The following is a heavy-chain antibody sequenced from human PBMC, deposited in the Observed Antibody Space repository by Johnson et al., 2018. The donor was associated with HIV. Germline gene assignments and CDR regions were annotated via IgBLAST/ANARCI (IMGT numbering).Heavy chain of an antibody. D-gene: IGHD3-16*01. CDR3: AKDNPRLGGAFYI. Sequence: QVQLVESGGGVVQPGGSLRLSCAASGFTFSSYGMHWVRQAPGKGLEWVAFIRYDGSNKYYADSVTGRFTISRDNSKNTLYLQMNSLRAEDTAVYYCAKDNPRLGGAFYIWGQGTMVTVSS. J-gene: IGHJ3*02. CDR1: GFTFSSYG. CDR2: IRYDGSNK. V-gene: IGHV3-30*02.